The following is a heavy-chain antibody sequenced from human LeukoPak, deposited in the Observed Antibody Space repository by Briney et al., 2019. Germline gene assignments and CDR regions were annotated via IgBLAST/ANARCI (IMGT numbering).Heavy chain of an antibody. Sequence: GGSLRLSCVASGFMFRSYEMHWVRQAPGKGLEWVSWISMSGSTIHYADSVEGRFTISRDNAKNSLYLQMNSLRAEDTAVYYCARFGTMIVVSTDAFDIWGQGTMVTVSS. CDR3: ARFGTMIVVSTDAFDI. CDR1: GFMFRSYE. D-gene: IGHD3-22*01. V-gene: IGHV3-48*03. CDR2: ISMSGSTI. J-gene: IGHJ3*02.